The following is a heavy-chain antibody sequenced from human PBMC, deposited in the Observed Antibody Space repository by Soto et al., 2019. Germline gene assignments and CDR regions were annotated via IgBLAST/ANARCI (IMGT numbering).Heavy chain of an antibody. D-gene: IGHD4-4*01. V-gene: IGHV3-23*01. J-gene: IGHJ4*02. CDR1: GFTFASYA. CDR3: GKAMTDYSKAVGDD. Sequence: EAQLLESGGGLVQPGESLRLSCATSGFTFASYAMTWVRQAPGKGLEWVSSITTGGINTHYADFVRGRFTISRDNSKNTVYLEMKTLSAEDTAVYYCGKAMTDYSKAVGDDWGQGTLVTVSS. CDR2: ITTGGINT.